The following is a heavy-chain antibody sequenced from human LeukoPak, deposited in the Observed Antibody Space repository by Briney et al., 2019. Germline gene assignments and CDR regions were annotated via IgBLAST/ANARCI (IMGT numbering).Heavy chain of an antibody. CDR2: IIPILGIA. CDR1: GGTFSSYT. CDR3: AREHFWSGYNN. D-gene: IGHD3-3*02. Sequence: SVKVSCKASGGTFSSYTISWVRQAPGQGLEWMGRIIPILGIANYAQKFQGRVTITADKSTSTAYMELSSLRSEDTAVYYCAREHFWSGYNNWGQGTLVTVSS. V-gene: IGHV1-69*04. J-gene: IGHJ4*02.